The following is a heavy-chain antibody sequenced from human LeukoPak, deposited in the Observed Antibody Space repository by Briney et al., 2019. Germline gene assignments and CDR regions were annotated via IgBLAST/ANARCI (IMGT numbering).Heavy chain of an antibody. CDR1: GGSFSGYY. Sequence: SETLSLTCAVYGGSFSGYYWSWIRQPPGKGLEWIGEINHSGSTNYNPSLKSRVTISVDTSKNQFSLKLSSVTAADTAVYYCAREDGYNYYYYMDVWGKGTTVTISS. J-gene: IGHJ6*03. D-gene: IGHD5-24*01. CDR3: AREDGYNYYYYMDV. CDR2: INHSGST. V-gene: IGHV4-34*01.